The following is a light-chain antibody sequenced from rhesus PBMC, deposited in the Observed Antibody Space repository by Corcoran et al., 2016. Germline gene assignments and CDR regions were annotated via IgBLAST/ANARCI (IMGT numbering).Light chain of an antibody. CDR2: GVS. CDR3: CSYTPSSTFV. V-gene: IGLV2S7*01. J-gene: IGLJ6*01. Sequence: QSAPTQPPSVSGSLGQSVTISCTGTNSDIGGYNFVSWYQQHPGKAPKLRIYGVSSRPSGVSDRFSGSKSGNTASLTIAGLQAEDEADYYCCSYTPSSTFVFGSGTKLTV. CDR1: NSDIGGYNF.